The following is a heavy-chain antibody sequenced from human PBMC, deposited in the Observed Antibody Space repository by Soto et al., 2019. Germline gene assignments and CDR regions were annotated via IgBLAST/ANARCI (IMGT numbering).Heavy chain of an antibody. Sequence: SETLSLTCTVSGGSVSSGSYYWSWIRQPPGKGLEWIGYIYYSGSTYYNPSLKSRVTISVDTSKNQFSLKLSSVTAADTAVYYCARGEAAAPFGYYYYYGLDVWGQGTTVTVSS. CDR2: IYYSGST. V-gene: IGHV4-61*01. CDR1: GGSVSSGSYY. J-gene: IGHJ6*02. CDR3: ARGEAAAPFGYYYYYGLDV. D-gene: IGHD6-13*01.